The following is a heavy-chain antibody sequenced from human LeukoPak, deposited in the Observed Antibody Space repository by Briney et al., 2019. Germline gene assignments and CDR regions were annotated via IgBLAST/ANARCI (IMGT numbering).Heavy chain of an antibody. J-gene: IGHJ3*02. CDR2: IAAGGGGI. CDR3: ARSSDAIDI. CDR1: GFTFDTYA. V-gene: IGHV3-23*01. Sequence: GGSLRLSCAASGFTFDTYAMTWVRQAPGEGLAWVSVIAAGGGGIQYVDSVKGRFIISRDNSKKTLYLQMSNLRAEDTAVYYCARSSDAIDIWGQGTMVTVSS.